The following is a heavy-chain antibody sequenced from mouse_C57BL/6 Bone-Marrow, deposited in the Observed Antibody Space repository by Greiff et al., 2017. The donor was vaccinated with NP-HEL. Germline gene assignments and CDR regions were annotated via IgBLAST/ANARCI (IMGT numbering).Heavy chain of an antibody. D-gene: IGHD1-1*01. J-gene: IGHJ4*01. Sequence: EVQVVESGGDLVKPGGSLKLSCAASGFTFSSYGMSWVRQTPDKRLEWVATISSGGSYTYYPDSVKGRFTISRDNAKNTLYLQMSSLKSEDTAMYYCATAGGSEGNGAMDYWGQGTSVTVSS. CDR2: ISSGGSYT. V-gene: IGHV5-6*01. CDR1: GFTFSSYG. CDR3: ATAGGSEGNGAMDY.